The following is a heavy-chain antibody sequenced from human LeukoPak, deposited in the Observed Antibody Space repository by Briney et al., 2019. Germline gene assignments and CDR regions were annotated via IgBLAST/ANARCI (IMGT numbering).Heavy chain of an antibody. Sequence: PSETLSLTCAVSGYSISSGYFWAWIRQPPGKGLEWIGSIYHSGSTFYNPSLKRRVTISVDTSKNQFSLNLSSVTAADTAVYYCAQDTTTGDLNWWGQGTLVTVSS. D-gene: IGHD1-1*01. CDR2: IYHSGST. CDR1: GYSISSGYF. CDR3: AQDTTTGDLNW. J-gene: IGHJ4*02. V-gene: IGHV4-38-2*01.